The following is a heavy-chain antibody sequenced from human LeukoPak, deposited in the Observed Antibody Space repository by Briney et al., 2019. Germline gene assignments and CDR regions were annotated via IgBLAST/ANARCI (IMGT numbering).Heavy chain of an antibody. Sequence: ASVKVSCKASGYTFTGYYMHWVRQAPGQGLEWMGWINPNSGGTNYAQKFQGWVTMTRDTSISTAYMELSRLRSDDTAVYYCAGQAHPQGGNSWGAFDIWGQGTMVTASS. CDR3: AGQAHPQGGNSWGAFDI. CDR1: GYTFTGYY. D-gene: IGHD4-23*01. V-gene: IGHV1-2*04. CDR2: INPNSGGT. J-gene: IGHJ3*02.